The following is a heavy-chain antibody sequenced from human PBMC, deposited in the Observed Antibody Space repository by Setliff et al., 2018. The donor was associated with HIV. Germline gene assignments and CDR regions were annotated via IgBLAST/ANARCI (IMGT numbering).Heavy chain of an antibody. CDR3: AKSLNYYYYYMDV. J-gene: IGHJ6*03. V-gene: IGHV4-4*07. Sequence: KPSETLSLTCTVSGGSISSYYWSWIRQPAGKGLEWIGHIYTSGSTNYNPSLKSRVTMSVDTSKNQFSLYLQMNGLRTEDTAVYYCAKSLNYYYYYMDVWGKGTTVTVSS. CDR1: GGSISSYY. CDR2: IYTSGST.